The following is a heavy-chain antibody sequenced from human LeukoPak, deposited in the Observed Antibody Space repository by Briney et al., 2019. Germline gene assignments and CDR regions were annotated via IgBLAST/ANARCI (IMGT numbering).Heavy chain of an antibody. Sequence: PEGSLRLSCAASGFTFSSYSMNWVRQAPGKGLEWVSYISSSSSTIYYADSVKGRFTISRDNAKNSLYLQMNSLRAEDTAVYYCARAQVPKLDIVVVPAAGPFDYWGQGTLVTVSS. CDR2: ISSSSSTI. CDR3: ARAQVPKLDIVVVPAAGPFDY. D-gene: IGHD2-2*01. J-gene: IGHJ4*02. V-gene: IGHV3-48*01. CDR1: GFTFSSYS.